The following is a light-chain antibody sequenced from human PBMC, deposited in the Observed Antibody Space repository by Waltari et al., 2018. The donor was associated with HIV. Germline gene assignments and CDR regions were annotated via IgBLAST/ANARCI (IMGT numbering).Light chain of an antibody. CDR1: TSGSKR. J-gene: IGLJ3*02. Sequence: SYVLPQPPSVSVAPVPAARIPCRCDTSGSKRVPWYQQKSGQAQVLVVSDNTDRPSGIPERFSCSNSGNTATLTLNRVEAWDEADYYCQVWDSTSDWVFGGGSKLTVL. CDR2: DNT. V-gene: IGLV3-21*02. CDR3: QVWDSTSDWV.